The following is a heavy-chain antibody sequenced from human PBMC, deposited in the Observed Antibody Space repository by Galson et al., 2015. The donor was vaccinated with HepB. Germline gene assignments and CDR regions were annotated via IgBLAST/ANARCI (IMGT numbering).Heavy chain of an antibody. V-gene: IGHV3-33*08. CDR3: ARDGRITMVRGALDY. J-gene: IGHJ4*02. Sequence: SLRLSCAASGFTFSSYGMHWVRQAPGKGLEWVAVIWYDGSNKYYADSVKGRFTISRDNSKNTLYLQMNSLRAEDTAVYYCARDGRITMVRGALDYWGQGTLVTVSS. D-gene: IGHD3-10*01. CDR2: IWYDGSNK. CDR1: GFTFSSYG.